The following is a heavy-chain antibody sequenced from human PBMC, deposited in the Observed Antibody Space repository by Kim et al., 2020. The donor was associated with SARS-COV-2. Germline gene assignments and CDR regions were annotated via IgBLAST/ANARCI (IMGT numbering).Heavy chain of an antibody. D-gene: IGHD3-10*01. Sequence: PSHQSRVTIALDTSKNQVSLKRSSVTAADTAVYYCARGSGSYGGYGMDVWGQGTTVTVSS. J-gene: IGHJ6*02. CDR3: ARGSGSYGGYGMDV. V-gene: IGHV4-59*09.